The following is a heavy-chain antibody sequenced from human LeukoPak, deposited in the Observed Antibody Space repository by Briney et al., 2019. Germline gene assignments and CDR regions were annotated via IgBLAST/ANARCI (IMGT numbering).Heavy chain of an antibody. J-gene: IGHJ5*02. CDR2: IWYDGSNK. D-gene: IGHD6-19*01. CDR3: ARELEMLSGWPNWFDP. Sequence: GRSLRLSCAASGFTFSSYAMSWVRQAPGKGLEWVAVIWYDGSNKYYADSVKGRFTISRDNSKNTLYLQMNSLRAEDTAVYYCARELEMLSGWPNWFDPWGQGTLVTVSS. V-gene: IGHV3-33*08. CDR1: GFTFSSYA.